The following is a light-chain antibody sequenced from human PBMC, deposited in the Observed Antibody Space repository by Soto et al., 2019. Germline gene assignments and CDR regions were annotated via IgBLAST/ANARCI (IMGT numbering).Light chain of an antibody. CDR3: QQTYNTPRT. V-gene: IGKV1-39*01. Sequence: DIQMTQSPSSLSASVGDRVTITCRASQSISSHLNWYQQRPGKAPNLLIYAASSLQSGVPSRFSGSGSGTDFTLTISSLQPEDCATYYCQQTYNTPRTFGQGTKVEIK. CDR2: AAS. CDR1: QSISSH. J-gene: IGKJ1*01.